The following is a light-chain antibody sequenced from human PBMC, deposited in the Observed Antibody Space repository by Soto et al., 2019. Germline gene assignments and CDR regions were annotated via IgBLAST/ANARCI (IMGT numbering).Light chain of an antibody. CDR1: SSDVGGYNY. V-gene: IGLV2-8*01. J-gene: IGLJ2*01. CDR2: DDS. CDR3: GSYGGSNTAV. Sequence: QSVLTQPPSASGSPGQSVTISCTGSSSDVGGYNYVSWYQQHPGKAPKLIIYDDSKRPSGLPDRLAGSTSGNAASLTGAVLQEEEEADYYCGSYGGSNTAVFGGGTKVTVL.